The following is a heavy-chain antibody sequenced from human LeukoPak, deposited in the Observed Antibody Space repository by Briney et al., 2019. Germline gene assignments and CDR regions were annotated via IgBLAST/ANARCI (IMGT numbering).Heavy chain of an antibody. CDR3: ARKSITIFGVVIKPFDY. CDR1: GGSISSSSYY. D-gene: IGHD3-3*01. Sequence: PSETLSLTCTVSGGSISSSSYYWGWIRQPSGKGLEWIGSMYYSGSTFYIPSLKSRVTMSVDTSKNQFSLELTSVTAADTAVYYCARKSITIFGVVIKPFDYWGQGTLVTVSS. CDR2: MYYSGST. V-gene: IGHV4-39*01. J-gene: IGHJ4*02.